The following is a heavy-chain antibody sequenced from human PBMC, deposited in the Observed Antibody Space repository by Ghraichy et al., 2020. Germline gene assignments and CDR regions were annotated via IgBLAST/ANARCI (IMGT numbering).Heavy chain of an antibody. CDR1: GFTFSSYA. CDR3: GGNWNYLGGYYYYYYMDV. Sequence: GGSLRLSCAASGFTFSSYAMSWVRQAPGKGLEWVSAISGSGGSTYYADSVKGRFTISRDNSKNTLYLQMNSLRAEDTAVYYCGGNWNYLGGYYYYYYMDVWGKGTTVTVSS. CDR2: ISGSGGST. J-gene: IGHJ6*03. D-gene: IGHD1-7*01. V-gene: IGHV3-23*01.